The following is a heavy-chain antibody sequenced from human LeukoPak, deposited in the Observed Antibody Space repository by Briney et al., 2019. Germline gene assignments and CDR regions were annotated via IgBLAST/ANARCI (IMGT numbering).Heavy chain of an antibody. J-gene: IGHJ4*02. Sequence: GASVKVSCKASGYTFTSYGISWVRQSPGQGLEWMGIINPSVGSTSYAQKFQGRVTMTRDMSTTTVYMELSSLRSEDTAVYYCAGGNGDYDGDFDYWGQGTLVTVSS. CDR2: INPSVGST. V-gene: IGHV1-46*01. D-gene: IGHD4-17*01. CDR1: GYTFTSYG. CDR3: AGGNGDYDGDFDY.